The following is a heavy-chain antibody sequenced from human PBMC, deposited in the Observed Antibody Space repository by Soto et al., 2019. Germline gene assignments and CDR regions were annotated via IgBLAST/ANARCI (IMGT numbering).Heavy chain of an antibody. D-gene: IGHD3-16*01. J-gene: IGHJ6*02. V-gene: IGHV3-9*01. CDR1: GFTFDGYA. Sequence: EVQLVESGGGLVQPGRSLRLSCAASGFTFDGYAMHWVRQVPGKGLEWVSGINWNSRDIAYADSVKGRFTMSRDNAKNSLYLQRNSLRTEDTALYYCAKDRGMGTNYCYHGLDVWGQGTTVTVSS. CDR3: AKDRGMGTNYCYHGLDV. CDR2: INWNSRDI.